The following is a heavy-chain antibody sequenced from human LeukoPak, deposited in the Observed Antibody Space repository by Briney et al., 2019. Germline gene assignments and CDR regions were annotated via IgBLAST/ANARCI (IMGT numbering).Heavy chain of an antibody. V-gene: IGHV1-69*04. CDR1: GGSFGSYA. CDR2: VIPILDTT. J-gene: IGHJ6*03. CDR3: ARQDYAYFYMDV. Sequence: SVKVSCKASGGSFGSYAISWVRQAPGQGLEWMGRVIPILDTTNYAQKFQGRVAITADKSTSTAYMEVSSLRSDDTAMYYCARQDYAYFYMDVWGEGTTITVS.